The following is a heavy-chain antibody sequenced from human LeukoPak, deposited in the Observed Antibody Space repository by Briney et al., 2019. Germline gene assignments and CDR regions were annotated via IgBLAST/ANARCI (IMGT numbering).Heavy chain of an antibody. CDR3: ARVWFDGFLPTNNWFDP. CDR1: GGSISSYY. CDR2: INHSGST. V-gene: IGHV4-34*01. D-gene: IGHD3-9*01. Sequence: SETLSLTCTVSGGSISSYYWSWIRQPPGKGLEWIGEINHSGSTNYNPSLKSRVTISVDTSKKQFSLKLSSVTAADTAIYYCARVWFDGFLPTNNWFDPWGQGTLVTVSS. J-gene: IGHJ5*02.